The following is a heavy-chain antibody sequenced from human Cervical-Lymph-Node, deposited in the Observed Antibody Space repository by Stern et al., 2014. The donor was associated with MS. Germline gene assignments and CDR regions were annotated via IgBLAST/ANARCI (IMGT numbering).Heavy chain of an antibody. D-gene: IGHD6-19*01. J-gene: IGHJ4*02. Sequence: MQLVESGGGVVQPGRSLRLSCAASGFSFSTYGMHWVRQAPGKPLEWMAVIWYDGSNEYYADAVKGRVTISRDNSKNMLFLQMNSLRADDTAVYYCAKDGSSGCSLSYFDSWGQGTLVTVSS. V-gene: IGHV3-33*06. CDR3: AKDGSSGCSLSYFDS. CDR2: IWYDGSNE. CDR1: GFSFSTYG.